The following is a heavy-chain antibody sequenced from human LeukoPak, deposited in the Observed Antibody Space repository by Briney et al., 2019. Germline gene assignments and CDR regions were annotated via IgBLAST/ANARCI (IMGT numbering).Heavy chain of an antibody. CDR2: IYHSGST. CDR1: GVSISTYY. D-gene: IGHD6-6*01. Sequence: PSETLSLTCTVSGVSISTYYWNWIRQPPGKGLEWIGYIYHSGSTNYNPSLQSRVTISVDTSKNQFSLNLNSVTAVDTAVYYCARGGAAXLHFQNWGQGTLVTVSS. J-gene: IGHJ1*01. CDR3: ARGGAAXLHFQN. V-gene: IGHV4-59*01.